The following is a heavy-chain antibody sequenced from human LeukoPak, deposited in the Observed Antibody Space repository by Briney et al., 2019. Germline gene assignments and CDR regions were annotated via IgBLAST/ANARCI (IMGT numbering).Heavy chain of an antibody. CDR2: IRSDGSDK. D-gene: IGHD3-16*02. V-gene: IGHV3-30*02. CDR1: GFPFGTYG. Sequence: GGSLRLSCDASGFPFGTYGMHWVCQAPGKGLEWLAFIRSDGSDKYYADSVKGRFTISRDNSRNTLYLQINSLRAEDTAVYYCAKDSRNIITFGAVIPDWGQGTLVAVSS. J-gene: IGHJ4*02. CDR3: AKDSRNIITFGAVIPD.